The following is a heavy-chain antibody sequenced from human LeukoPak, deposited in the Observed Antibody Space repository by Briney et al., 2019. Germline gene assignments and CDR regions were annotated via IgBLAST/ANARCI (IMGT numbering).Heavy chain of an antibody. J-gene: IGHJ6*02. CDR1: GFTFSSYW. D-gene: IGHD3-16*01. Sequence: XGSLRLSCAASGFTFSSYWMNWAGQAPGKGLEWVASINHNGNVNYYVDSVKGRFTISRDNAKNSLYLQMSNLRAEDTAVYFCARGGGLDVWGQGATVTVSS. CDR3: ARGGGLDV. CDR2: INHNGNVN. V-gene: IGHV3-7*03.